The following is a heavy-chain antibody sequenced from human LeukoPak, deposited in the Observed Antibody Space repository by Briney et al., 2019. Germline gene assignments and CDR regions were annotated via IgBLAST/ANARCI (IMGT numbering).Heavy chain of an antibody. CDR3: ARGRVVVPAAIDYGMDV. CDR2: IYSGGST. CDR1: GFTVSSNY. Sequence: GGSLRLSCAASGFTVSSNYMSWVRQAPGKGLEWVSVIYSGGSTYYADSVKGRFTISRDNSKNTLYLQMNSLRAEDTAVYYCARGRVVVPAAIDYGMDVWGQGTTVTVSS. V-gene: IGHV3-53*01. J-gene: IGHJ6*02. D-gene: IGHD2-2*01.